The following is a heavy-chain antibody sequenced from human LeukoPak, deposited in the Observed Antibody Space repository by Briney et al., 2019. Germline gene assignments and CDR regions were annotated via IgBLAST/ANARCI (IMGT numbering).Heavy chain of an antibody. D-gene: IGHD1-26*01. V-gene: IGHV4-59*01. CDR2: IYYSGST. CDR3: ASKKGSGSPFDS. Sequence: SETLSLTCTVSGGSISSYYWSWIRQPPGKGLEWIGYIYYSGSTNYNPSLKSRVTISVDTSKNQFSLKLSSVTAADTAVYYCASKKGSGSPFDSWGQGTLVTVSS. J-gene: IGHJ4*02. CDR1: GGSISSYY.